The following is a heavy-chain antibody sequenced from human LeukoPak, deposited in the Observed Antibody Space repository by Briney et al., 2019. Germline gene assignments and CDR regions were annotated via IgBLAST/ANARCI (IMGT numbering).Heavy chain of an antibody. J-gene: IGHJ4*02. CDR1: GGSISSSSYH. Sequence: SETLSLTGTVPGGSISSSSYHWGWIRQSPGEGLQWITSMSYIGATYYNPSLQSRVTISVDTSKNQFSLKLYSVTAADTAVYYCARHCRAVLVVPVARGDYFDYLGQGTLVTVSS. V-gene: IGHV4-39*01. CDR2: MSYIGAT. CDR3: ARHCRAVLVVPVARGDYFDY. D-gene: IGHD2-2*01.